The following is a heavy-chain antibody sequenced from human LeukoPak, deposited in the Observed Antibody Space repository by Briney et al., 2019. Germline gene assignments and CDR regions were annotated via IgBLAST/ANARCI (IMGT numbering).Heavy chain of an antibody. V-gene: IGHV4-34*01. CDR1: GASFSGYY. Sequence: PSETLSLTCGVSGASFSGYYWSWIRQTPGKGLEWIGEINHSGGTNYNPSLKSRVTISVDTSRKQFSLQLRSVTAEDTAVYYCATDRYYGSGSYYKFDYCGQGTLVTVSS. CDR3: ATDRYYGSGSYYKFDY. J-gene: IGHJ4*02. D-gene: IGHD3-10*01. CDR2: INHSGGT.